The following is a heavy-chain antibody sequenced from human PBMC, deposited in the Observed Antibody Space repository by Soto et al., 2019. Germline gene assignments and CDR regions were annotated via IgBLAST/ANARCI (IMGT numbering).Heavy chain of an antibody. J-gene: IGHJ6*03. D-gene: IGHD2-15*01. CDR3: AKDVLGYCSGGSCYGSNYYYYYYMDV. Sequence: EVQLLESGGGLVQPGGSLRLSCAASGFTFSSYAMSWVRQAPGKGLEWVSAISGSGGSTYYADSVKGRFTISRDNSKNTLYLQMNRLRAEDTAVYYCAKDVLGYCSGGSCYGSNYYYYYYMDVWGKGTTVTVSS. CDR2: ISGSGGST. V-gene: IGHV3-23*01. CDR1: GFTFSSYA.